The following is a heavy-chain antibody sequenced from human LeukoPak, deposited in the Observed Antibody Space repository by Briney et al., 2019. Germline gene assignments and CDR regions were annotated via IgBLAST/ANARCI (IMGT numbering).Heavy chain of an antibody. CDR1: GCTFSSYA. D-gene: IGHD3-10*01. Sequence: GAGVKVSFKASGCTFSSYAISWVRQAPAQGLEWMGGIIPIFGTANYAQKFQGRVTITADESTSTAYMELSSLRSEDTAVYYCASRKYYYGSGSQYYFDYWGQRTLVTVSS. J-gene: IGHJ4*02. CDR3: ASRKYYYGSGSQYYFDY. V-gene: IGHV1-69*01. CDR2: IIPIFGTA.